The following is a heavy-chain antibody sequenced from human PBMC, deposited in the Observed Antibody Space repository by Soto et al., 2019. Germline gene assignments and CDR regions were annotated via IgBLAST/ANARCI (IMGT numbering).Heavy chain of an antibody. D-gene: IGHD3-16*01. V-gene: IGHV5-51*01. CDR1: GYSFTYYW. J-gene: IGHJ3*02. CDR3: ARSSHTYGGIEAFDI. Sequence: GESLKISCNGSGYSFTYYWIGWVLQMPGKGLEWMGIIYPGDSDVRYSPSFQGQVTISADKSISTAFLQWNSLKASDTAIYYCARSSHTYGGIEAFDIWGQGTLVTVSS. CDR2: IYPGDSDV.